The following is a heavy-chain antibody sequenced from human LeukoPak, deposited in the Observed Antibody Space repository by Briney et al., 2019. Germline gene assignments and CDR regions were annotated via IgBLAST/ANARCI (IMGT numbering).Heavy chain of an antibody. Sequence: ASVKVSCKASGYTFTSYGISWVRQAPGQGLEWMGWISAYNGNTNYAQKLQGRVTMTTDTSTSTAYMELRSLRSDDTAVYYCARGFVDTAMVNPFDYRGQGTLVTVSS. V-gene: IGHV1-18*01. J-gene: IGHJ4*02. D-gene: IGHD5-18*01. CDR1: GYTFTSYG. CDR2: ISAYNGNT. CDR3: ARGFVDTAMVNPFDY.